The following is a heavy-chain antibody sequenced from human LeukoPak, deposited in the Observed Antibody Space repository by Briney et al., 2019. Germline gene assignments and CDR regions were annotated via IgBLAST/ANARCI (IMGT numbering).Heavy chain of an antibody. CDR1: GYTFTSYG. J-gene: IGHJ4*02. Sequence: ASVKVSCKASGYTFTSYGFSWVRQAPGQGLEWMGWTSTYNGNTNYAQSFQGRVAMTTDTSTTTTYMELRSLRSDDTAVYYCARAPPLIAVAGLDYWGQGTLVTVSS. CDR3: ARAPPLIAVAGLDY. CDR2: TSTYNGNT. D-gene: IGHD6-19*01. V-gene: IGHV1-18*01.